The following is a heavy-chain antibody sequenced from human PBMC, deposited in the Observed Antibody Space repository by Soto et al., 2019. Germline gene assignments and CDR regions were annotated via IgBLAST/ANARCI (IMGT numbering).Heavy chain of an antibody. CDR3: ARDESAGSSTSN. CDR1: GPTFSTYG. CDR2: ITSSGSYI. V-gene: IGHV3-21*01. D-gene: IGHD2-2*01. J-gene: IGHJ4*02. Sequence: DVQLVESGGGLVKPGGSLRLSCVASGPTFSTYGMNWIRQTPGKGLEWVSSITSSGSYIHYADSVQGRFTVSRANAKNSMYLQMNSLRVEDTAVYFCARDESAGSSTSNWGQGTLVTVSS.